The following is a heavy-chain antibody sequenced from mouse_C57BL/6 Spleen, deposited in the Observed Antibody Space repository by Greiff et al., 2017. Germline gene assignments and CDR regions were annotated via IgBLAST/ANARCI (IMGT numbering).Heavy chain of an antibody. CDR1: GFNIKDDY. J-gene: IGHJ3*01. Sequence: VQLQQSGAELVRPGASVKLSCTASGFNIKDDYMHWVKQRPEQGLEWIGWIDPENGDTEYASKFQGKATITADTSSNTAYLQLSSLTSEDTAVYYCTLGYSGPLAYWGQGTLVTVSA. V-gene: IGHV14-4*01. CDR2: IDPENGDT. D-gene: IGHD3-1*01. CDR3: TLGYSGPLAY.